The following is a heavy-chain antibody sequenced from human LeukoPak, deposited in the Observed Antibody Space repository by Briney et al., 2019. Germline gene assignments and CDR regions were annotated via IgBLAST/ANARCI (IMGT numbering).Heavy chain of an antibody. J-gene: IGHJ4*02. CDR3: ARGCGRASCPYYFDL. D-gene: IGHD2-2*01. CDR2: ISSGSTI. Sequence: GGSLRLSCAASGFTFSSYEMNWVRQAPGKGLEWVSYISSGSTIYDADSVKGRFTISRDNAKNSLYLQMNSLRADDTAMYYCARGCGRASCPYYFDLWGQGTLATVSS. V-gene: IGHV3-48*03. CDR1: GFTFSSYE.